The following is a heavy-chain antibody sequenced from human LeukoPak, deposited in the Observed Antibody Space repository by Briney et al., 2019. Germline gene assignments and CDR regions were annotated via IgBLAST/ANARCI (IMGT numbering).Heavy chain of an antibody. CDR3: AKEGVTIFGVVTHFDY. D-gene: IGHD3-3*01. J-gene: IGHJ4*02. V-gene: IGHV3-30*02. Sequence: GGSLRLSCAAYGFTFSSYGMHWVRQAPGKGLEWVAFIRYDGSNKYYADSVKGRFTISRDNSKNTLYLQMNSLRAEDTAVYYCAKEGVTIFGVVTHFDYWGQGTLVTVSS. CDR1: GFTFSSYG. CDR2: IRYDGSNK.